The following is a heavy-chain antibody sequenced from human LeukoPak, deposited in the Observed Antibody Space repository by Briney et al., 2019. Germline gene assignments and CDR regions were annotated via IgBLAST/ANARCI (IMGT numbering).Heavy chain of an antibody. V-gene: IGHV3-30*03. Sequence: GGSLRLSCAASGFTFSSYGMHWVRQAPGKGLEWVAVISYDGSNKYYADSVKGRFTISRDNAKNSLFLQMNSLRGEDTAVYYCARETINRLDYWGQGTLVTVSS. CDR2: ISYDGSNK. J-gene: IGHJ4*02. CDR1: GFTFSSYG. D-gene: IGHD3-9*01. CDR3: ARETINRLDY.